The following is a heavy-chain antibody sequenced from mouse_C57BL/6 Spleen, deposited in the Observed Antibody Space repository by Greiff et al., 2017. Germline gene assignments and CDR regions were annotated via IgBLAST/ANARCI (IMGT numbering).Heavy chain of an antibody. CDR3: ARHERTVYYFDY. CDR2: FYPGSGSI. J-gene: IGHJ2*01. V-gene: IGHV1-62-2*01. CDR1: GYTFTEYT. Sequence: VQLQQSGAELVKPGASVKLSCKASGYTFTEYTIHWVKQRSGQGLEWIGWFYPGSGSIKYNEKFKDKATLTADKSSSTAYMELSRLTSEDSSVFFWARHERTVYYFDYWGQGTTLTVSS. D-gene: IGHD4-1*01.